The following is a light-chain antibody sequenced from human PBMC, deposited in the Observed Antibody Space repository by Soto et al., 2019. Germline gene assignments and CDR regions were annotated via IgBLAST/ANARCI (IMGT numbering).Light chain of an antibody. CDR2: EVT. Sequence: QSALTQPPSASGSPGQSITISCTGTSSDIGAYNYVSWYQQQPGKVPKLMIYEVTKRPSGVPDRFSASKSGNTASLTVSGLQAEDEADYYCSSHGGYNNFDVFGTGTKVTVL. CDR1: SSDIGAYNY. J-gene: IGLJ1*01. CDR3: SSHGGYNNFDV. V-gene: IGLV2-8*01.